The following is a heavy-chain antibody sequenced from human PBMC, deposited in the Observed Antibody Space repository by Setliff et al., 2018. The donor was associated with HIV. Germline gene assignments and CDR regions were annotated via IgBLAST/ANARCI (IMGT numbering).Heavy chain of an antibody. J-gene: IGHJ4*02. V-gene: IGHV1-69*10. Sequence: RASVKVSCKASGGTFSSYAISWVRQAPGQGLEWMGGIIPILGIANYAQKFQGRVTITTDESTSTAYMELSSLRSEDTAVYYCARKGYSYGHFDYWGQGTLVTVSS. CDR2: IIPILGIA. CDR1: GGTFSSYA. D-gene: IGHD5-18*01. CDR3: ARKGYSYGHFDY.